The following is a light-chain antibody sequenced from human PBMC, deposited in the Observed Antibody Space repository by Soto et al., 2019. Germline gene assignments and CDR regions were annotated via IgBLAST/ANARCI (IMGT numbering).Light chain of an antibody. CDR3: TSWTTSTTMI. CDR1: SSDIGAYNF. V-gene: IGLV2-14*03. J-gene: IGLJ2*01. CDR2: DVN. Sequence: QCALTQPASVSGSPGQSITISCTGTSSDIGAYNFVSWYQQHPAKAPKLMLYDVNIRPSGVSNRFSGSKSGNTASLTISGLQAEDEADYYCTSWTTSTTMIFGGGTKVTVL.